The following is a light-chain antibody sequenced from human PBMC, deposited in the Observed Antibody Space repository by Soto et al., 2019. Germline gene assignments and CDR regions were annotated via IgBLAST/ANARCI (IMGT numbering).Light chain of an antibody. CDR3: QQYYSYSPWT. Sequence: EIVLTQSPGTLSLSPGERATLSCRASQSVSSSYLAWYQQKPGQAPRLLIYGASSRATGIPDRFSGSGSGTDFTLTISRLEPEDFATYYCQQYYSYSPWTFGQGTKVDIK. CDR1: QSVSSSY. J-gene: IGKJ1*01. CDR2: GAS. V-gene: IGKV3-20*01.